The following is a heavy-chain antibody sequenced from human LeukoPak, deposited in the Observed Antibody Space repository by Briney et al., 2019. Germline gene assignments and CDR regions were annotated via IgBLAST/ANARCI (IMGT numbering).Heavy chain of an antibody. CDR2: ISASGIST. CDR1: GFTFSSYA. D-gene: IGHD1-26*01. V-gene: IGHV3-23*01. CDR3: AKERGVGATAGSLATFDN. Sequence: GGSLRLSCAASGFTFSSYAMSWVRQAPGKGLEWVSSISASGISTYYEDSVRGRFTISRDNSENTLFLQMNSLRAEDTAIYFCAKERGVGATAGSLATFDNWGQGTLVTVSS. J-gene: IGHJ4*02.